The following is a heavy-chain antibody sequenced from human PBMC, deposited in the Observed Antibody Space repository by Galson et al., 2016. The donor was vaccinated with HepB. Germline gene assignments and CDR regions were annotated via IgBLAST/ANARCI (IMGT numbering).Heavy chain of an antibody. CDR2: INQGGSEN. CDR3: ARDQGNYYYYGMDV. Sequence: SLRLSCAASGFTFSSNWMNWVRQTPGKGLEWVANINQGGSENNYVDSVKGRFTISRDNSKNTLYLQMNSLRAEDTAVYYCARDQGNYYYYGMDVWGQGTTVTVSS. CDR1: GFTFSSNW. V-gene: IGHV3-7*05. J-gene: IGHJ6*02.